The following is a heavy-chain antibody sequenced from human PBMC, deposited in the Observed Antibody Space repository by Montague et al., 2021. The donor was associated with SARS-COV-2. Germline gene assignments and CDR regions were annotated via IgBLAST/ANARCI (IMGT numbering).Heavy chain of an antibody. J-gene: IGHJ3*02. CDR2: IYYSGST. CDR3: ARGSGWMGNAFDI. CDR1: GGSISSYY. Sequence: SETLSLTCTVSGGSISSYYWSWIRQPPGKGLEWIGYIYYSGSTNYNPSLKSRVTISVDTSKNQFSLKLSSVTAADTSVYYCARGSGWMGNAFDIWGQGTMVTVSS. V-gene: IGHV4-59*01. D-gene: IGHD6-19*01.